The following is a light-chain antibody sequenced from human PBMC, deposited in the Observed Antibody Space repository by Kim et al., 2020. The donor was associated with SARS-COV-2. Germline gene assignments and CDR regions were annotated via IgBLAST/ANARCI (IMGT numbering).Light chain of an antibody. J-gene: IGKJ5*01. CDR1: QNIRND. CDR3: LQHNTYPIT. Sequence: ASVGDRVTITCRASQNIRNDLGWYQQNPGRAPKRLIYGAFSLQSGIPSRFSGSGSGTEFTVTIGSRQPEDFSTYYCLQHNTYPITFGQGTRLEIK. CDR2: GAF. V-gene: IGKV1-17*01.